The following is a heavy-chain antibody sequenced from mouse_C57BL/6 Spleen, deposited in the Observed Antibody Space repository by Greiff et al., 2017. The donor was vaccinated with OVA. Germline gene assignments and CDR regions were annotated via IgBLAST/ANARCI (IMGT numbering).Heavy chain of an antibody. CDR2: ISDGGSYT. V-gene: IGHV5-4*01. CDR1: GFTFSSYA. CDR3: ARAQLVYFDY. Sequence: EVQLVESGGGLVKPGGSLKLSCAASGFTFSSYAMSWVRQTPEKRLEWVATISDGGSYTYYPDNVKGRFPISRDNAKNNLYLQMSHLKSEDTAMYYCARAQLVYFDYWGQGTTLTVSS. J-gene: IGHJ2*01. D-gene: IGHD4-1*02.